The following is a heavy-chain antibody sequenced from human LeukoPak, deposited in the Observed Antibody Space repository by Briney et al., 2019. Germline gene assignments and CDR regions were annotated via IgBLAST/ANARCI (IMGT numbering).Heavy chain of an antibody. V-gene: IGHV4-38-2*02. CDR1: GYSISSGYY. J-gene: IGHJ6*03. D-gene: IGHD3-16*01. CDR2: IYYSGST. CDR3: ARRRGRGLRTHYYYMDV. Sequence: SETLSLTCTVSGYSISSGYYWGWIRQPPGKGLEWIGSIYYSGSTYYNPSLKSRVTISVDTSKNQFSLKLSSVTAADTAVYYCARRRGRGLRTHYYYMDVWGKGTTVTISS.